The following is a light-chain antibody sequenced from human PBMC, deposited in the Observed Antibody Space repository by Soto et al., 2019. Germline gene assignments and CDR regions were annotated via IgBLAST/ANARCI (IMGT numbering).Light chain of an antibody. V-gene: IGKV4-1*01. J-gene: IGKJ2*01. CDR2: WAS. Sequence: DIVMTQSPDSLAVSLGERAIINCKSSQSVLYSSNNKNYLAWYQQKPGQPPKLLIYWASTRESGVPDRFSGSGSGTDFTLTISSLQAEDVAVYYCQQCYNTPYTFGQGTKVDIK. CDR1: QSVLYSSNNKNY. CDR3: QQCYNTPYT.